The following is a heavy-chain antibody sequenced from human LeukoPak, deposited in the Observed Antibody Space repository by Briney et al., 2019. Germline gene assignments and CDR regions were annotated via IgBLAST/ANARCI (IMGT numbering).Heavy chain of an antibody. V-gene: IGHV1-2*02. Sequence: ASVKVSCKASGYTFTGYYMHWVRQAPGQGLEWMGWINPNSGGTNYAQKFQGRVTMTRDTSISTAYMELSRLRSDDPAVYYCARDLVLVTAIRRYYYYYGMDVWGQGTTVTVSS. CDR3: ARDLVLVTAIRRYYYYYGMDV. CDR1: GYTFTGYY. D-gene: IGHD2-21*02. J-gene: IGHJ6*02. CDR2: INPNSGGT.